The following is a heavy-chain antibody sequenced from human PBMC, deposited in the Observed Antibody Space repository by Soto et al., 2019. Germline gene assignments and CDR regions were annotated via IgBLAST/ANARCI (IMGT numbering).Heavy chain of an antibody. D-gene: IGHD3-16*02. CDR2: MNPNSGNT. J-gene: IGHJ3*02. V-gene: IGHV1-8*01. CDR1: GYTFTSYD. Sequence: ASVKVSCKASGYTFTSYDINWVRQATGQGLEWMGWMNPNSGNTGYAQKFQGRVTMTRNTSISTAYMELSSLRSEDTAVYYCARGSPPYDYIWGSYRRDAFDIWGQGTMVTVSS. CDR3: ARGSPPYDYIWGSYRRDAFDI.